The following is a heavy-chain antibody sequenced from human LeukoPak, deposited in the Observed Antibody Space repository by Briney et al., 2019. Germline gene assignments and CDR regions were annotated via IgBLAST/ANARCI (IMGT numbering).Heavy chain of an antibody. CDR1: GFSFSSYS. CDR3: AGGYCSSTSCKPFWFDP. D-gene: IGHD2-2*01. V-gene: IGHV3-21*01. J-gene: IGHJ5*02. CDR2: ISSSSSYI. Sequence: GGSLRLSCAASGFSFSSYSTNWVRQAPGKGLEWVSSISSSSSYIYYADSVKGRFTISRDNAKNSLYLQMNSLRAEDTAVYYCAGGYCSSTSCKPFWFDPWGQGTLVTVSS.